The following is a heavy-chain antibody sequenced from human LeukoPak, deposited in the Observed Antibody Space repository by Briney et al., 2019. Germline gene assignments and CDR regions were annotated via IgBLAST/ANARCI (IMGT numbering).Heavy chain of an antibody. V-gene: IGHV3-48*01. D-gene: IGHD3-10*01. CDR3: GRGGVGRGWYDY. CDR2: ISSSSSTI. J-gene: IGHJ4*02. CDR1: GFSFSSYG. Sequence: GGSLRLSCAASGFSFSSYGMNWVRQAPGKGLEWVSYISSSSSTIYYADSVRGRFTISRDNAKNSLFLQMNSLTVEDTAMYYGGRGGVGRGWYDYWGQGTLVTVSS.